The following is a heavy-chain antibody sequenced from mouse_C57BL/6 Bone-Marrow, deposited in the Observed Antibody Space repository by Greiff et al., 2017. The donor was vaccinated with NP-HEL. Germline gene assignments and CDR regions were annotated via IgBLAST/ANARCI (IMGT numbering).Heavy chain of an antibody. CDR2: IWSGGST. J-gene: IGHJ4*01. V-gene: IGHV2-4*01. D-gene: IGHD3-1*01. Sequence: VKLMESGPGLVQPSQSLSITCTVSGFSLTSYGVHWVRQPPGKGLEWLGVIWSGGSTDYTAAFISRLSISKDNSKSQVFFKMNSLQADDTAIYYCAKTEGGLRGDYAMDYWGQGTSVTVSS. CDR3: AKTEGGLRGDYAMDY. CDR1: GFSLTSYG.